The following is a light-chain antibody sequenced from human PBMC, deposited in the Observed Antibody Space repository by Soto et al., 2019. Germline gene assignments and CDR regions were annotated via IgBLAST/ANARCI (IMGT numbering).Light chain of an antibody. CDR2: DVS. V-gene: IGLV2-14*01. CDR1: SSDVGAYNY. J-gene: IGLJ3*02. Sequence: QSALTQPASVSGSPGQSITISCTGTSSDVGAYNYVSWYQQHPGKAPKLMIFDVSNRPSGVSNRFSGSKSGNTASLTISGLQAEDEAYYYSRSYTTANTRVFGGGTKVTVL. CDR3: RSYTTANTRV.